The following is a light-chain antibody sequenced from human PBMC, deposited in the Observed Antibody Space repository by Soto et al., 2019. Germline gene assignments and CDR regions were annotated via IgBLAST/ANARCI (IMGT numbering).Light chain of an antibody. CDR1: NSDISNYNY. V-gene: IGLV2-11*01. CDR2: DVS. CDR3: CSYPGSHTWV. Sequence: QSALTQPRSVSGSPGQSVTISCTGTNSDISNYNYVSWYQQHPGKAPKVMIYDVSARPSGVPDRFSGSKSGNTASLTISGLQAEDEADYYCCSYPGSHTWVFGGGTQLTVL. J-gene: IGLJ3*02.